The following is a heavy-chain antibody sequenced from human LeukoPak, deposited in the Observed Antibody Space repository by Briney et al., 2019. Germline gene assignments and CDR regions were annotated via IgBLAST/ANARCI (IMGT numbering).Heavy chain of an antibody. CDR3: ARGWDYFDY. CDR2: IYHSGST. Sequence: PSETLSLTCTVSGYSISSGYYWGWIRQPPGKGLEWIGSIYHSGSTNYNPSLKSRVTISVDTSKNHFSLKLSSVTAADTAVYYCARGWDYFDYWGQGTLVTVSS. J-gene: IGHJ4*02. D-gene: IGHD5-24*01. V-gene: IGHV4-38-2*02. CDR1: GYSISSGYY.